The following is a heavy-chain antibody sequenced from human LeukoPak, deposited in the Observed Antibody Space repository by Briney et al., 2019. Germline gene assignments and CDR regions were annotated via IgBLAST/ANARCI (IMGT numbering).Heavy chain of an antibody. Sequence: PGGSLRLSCAVSGFTFSDYYMSWIRQAPGKGLEWVSYISSGGSTISHADSVKGRFTISRDNAENSLYLQMNSLRAEDTAVYYCARRAAADRCFDYWGQGTLVTVSP. CDR3: ARRAAADRCFDY. D-gene: IGHD6-13*01. J-gene: IGHJ4*02. V-gene: IGHV3-11*01. CDR1: GFTFSDYY. CDR2: ISSGGSTI.